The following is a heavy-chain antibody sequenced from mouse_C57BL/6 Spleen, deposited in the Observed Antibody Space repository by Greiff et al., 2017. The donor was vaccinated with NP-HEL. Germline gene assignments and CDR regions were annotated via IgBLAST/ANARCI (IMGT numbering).Heavy chain of an antibody. CDR3: ARGTDYAMDY. CDR1: GYTFTDYY. D-gene: IGHD3-3*01. CDR2: INPYNGGT. J-gene: IGHJ4*01. Sequence: VQLQQSGPVLVKPGASVKMSCKASGYTFTDYYMNWVKQSHGKSLEWIGVINPYNGGTSYNQKFKGKATLTVDKSSSTAYMELNSLTSEDSAVYYCARGTDYAMDYWGKGTSVTVSS. V-gene: IGHV1-19*01.